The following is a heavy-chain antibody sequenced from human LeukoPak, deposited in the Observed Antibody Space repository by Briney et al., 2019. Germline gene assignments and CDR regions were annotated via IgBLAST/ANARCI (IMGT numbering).Heavy chain of an antibody. D-gene: IGHD5-18*01. CDR1: GFTFADYA. J-gene: IGHJ4*02. CDR3: AKARRFVDTLDY. CDR2: ISWNSGSI. Sequence: GGSLRLSCAASGFTFADYAMHWVRQAPGKGLEWVSGISWNSGSIGYADSVKGRFTISRDNAKNSLYLQMNSLRAEDTALYYCAKARRFVDTLDYWGQGTLVTVSS. V-gene: IGHV3-9*01.